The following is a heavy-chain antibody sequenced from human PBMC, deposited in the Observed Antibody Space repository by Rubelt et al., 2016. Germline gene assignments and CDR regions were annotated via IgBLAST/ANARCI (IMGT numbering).Heavy chain of an antibody. CDR2: ITSDGSIT. D-gene: IGHD6-13*01. J-gene: IGHJ4*02. Sequence: EVQLVESGGGLVQPGGSLRLSCAASGLTLSSYWMHWVRQAPGKGLVWVSRITSDGSITSYAASVKGRFTNSRDNAKNTLYLQMNSLRAEDTAVYYCVSSSLDYWGQGTLVTVSS. V-gene: IGHV3-74*01. CDR1: GLTLSSYW. CDR3: VSSSLDY.